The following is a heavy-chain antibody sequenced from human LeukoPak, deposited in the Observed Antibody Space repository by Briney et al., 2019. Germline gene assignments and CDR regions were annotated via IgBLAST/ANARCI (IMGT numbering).Heavy chain of an antibody. V-gene: IGHV3-23*01. CDR3: AKDAARVGRYPDY. CDR1: GFSFSSYA. J-gene: IGHJ4*02. D-gene: IGHD1-26*01. Sequence: GGSLRLSCAASGFSFSSYAMSWVRQAPGKGLEWVSGISGSGGSTYYADSVKGRFIIPRDNSKNTMFVQMKSLRAEDTAVYYCAKDAARVGRYPDYWGQGTLVTVSS. CDR2: ISGSGGST.